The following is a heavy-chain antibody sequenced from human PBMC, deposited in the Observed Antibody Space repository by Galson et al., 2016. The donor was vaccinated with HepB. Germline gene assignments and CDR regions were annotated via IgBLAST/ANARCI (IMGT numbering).Heavy chain of an antibody. CDR1: GFTFSRNV. D-gene: IGHD4-23*01. CDR3: ASPTPPLNTFDY. J-gene: IGHJ4*02. V-gene: IGHV3-23*01. CDR2: ISGSGGST. Sequence: SLRLSCAVSGFTFSRNVMSWVRQAPGKGLEWVSSISGSGGSTYYADSVKGRFTISRDNSKNTVYLQMSNLRAEDTSRYYCASPTPPLNTFDYWGQRTLVTVSS.